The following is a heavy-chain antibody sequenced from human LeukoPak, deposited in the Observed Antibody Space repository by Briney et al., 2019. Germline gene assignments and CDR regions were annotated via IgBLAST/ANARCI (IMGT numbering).Heavy chain of an antibody. D-gene: IGHD1-26*01. CDR1: GGTFSSYA. J-gene: IGHJ5*02. Sequence: GASVKVSCKASGGTFSSYAICWVRQAPGQGLEWMGGIIPIFGTANYAQKFQGRVTITADESTSTAYMELSSLRSEDTAVYYCARSIVGARVSNWFDPWGQGTLVTVSS. V-gene: IGHV1-69*13. CDR3: ARSIVGARVSNWFDP. CDR2: IIPIFGTA.